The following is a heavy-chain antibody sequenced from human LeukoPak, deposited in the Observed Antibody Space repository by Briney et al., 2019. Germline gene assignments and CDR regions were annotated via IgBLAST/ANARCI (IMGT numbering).Heavy chain of an antibody. CDR3: ARDGSSSWYRNAFDI. V-gene: IGHV4-4*02. CDR2: IYHSGST. Sequence: SETLSLTCAVSGGSISSSNWWSWVRQPPGKGLEWIGEIYHSGSTNYNPSLKSRVTISVDKSKNQFSLKLSSVTAADTAVYYCARDGSSSWYRNAFDIWGQGTMVTVSS. CDR1: GGSISSSNW. D-gene: IGHD6-13*01. J-gene: IGHJ3*02.